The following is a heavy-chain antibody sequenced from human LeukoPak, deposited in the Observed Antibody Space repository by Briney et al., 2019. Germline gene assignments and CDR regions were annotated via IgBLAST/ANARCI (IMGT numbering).Heavy chain of an antibody. CDR3: ARKSPTTTRQHAFDI. CDR1: GFTLNIYP. Sequence: GASLRLSCVASGFTLNIYPMSCGREAPGEGLGWVSAISGGGETTLYADSVEGRFTISRDNSSNTLFLQMSSMRAEDTAVYFCARKSPTTTRQHAFDIWGRGTMVTVSS. D-gene: IGHD1/OR15-1a*01. J-gene: IGHJ3*02. V-gene: IGHV3-23*01. CDR2: ISGGGETT.